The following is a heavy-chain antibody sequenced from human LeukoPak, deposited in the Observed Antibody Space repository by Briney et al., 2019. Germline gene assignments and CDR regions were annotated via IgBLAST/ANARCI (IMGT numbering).Heavy chain of an antibody. CDR2: IRSKANAYAT. Sequence: PGGSLKLSCAASGFTFSGSAIHWVRQASGKGLEWVGRIRSKANAYATAYAASVKGRFTISRDDSKNTAYLQMNSLKTEDTAVYYCSRLQASEITVCDYWGPGTLVTVSS. V-gene: IGHV3-73*01. CDR1: GFTFSGSA. J-gene: IGHJ4*02. D-gene: IGHD3-16*01. CDR3: SRLQASEITVCDY.